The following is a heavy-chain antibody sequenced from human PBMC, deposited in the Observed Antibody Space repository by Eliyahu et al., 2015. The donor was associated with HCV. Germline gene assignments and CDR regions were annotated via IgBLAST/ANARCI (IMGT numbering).Heavy chain of an antibody. CDR2: INWNGGST. V-gene: IGHV3-20*04. CDR1: GFTFXDYG. J-gene: IGHJ4*02. CDR3: ARVGGIAAADSFDY. Sequence: EVQLVESGGGVVRPGGSLXLSCAASGFTFXDYGMXWVRQAPGKGLGWVSGINWNGGSTGYADSVKGRFTISRDNAKNSLYLQMNSLRAEDTALYYCARVGGIAAADSFDYWGQGTLVTVSS. D-gene: IGHD6-13*01.